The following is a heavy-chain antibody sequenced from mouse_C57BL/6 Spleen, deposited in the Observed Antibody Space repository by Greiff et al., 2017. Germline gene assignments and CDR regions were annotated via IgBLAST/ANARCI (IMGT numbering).Heavy chain of an antibody. J-gene: IGHJ3*01. V-gene: IGHV5-9*01. Sequence: EVMLVESGGGLVKPGGSLKLSCAASGFTFSSYTMSWVRQTPEKRLEWVATISGGGGNTYYPGSVKGRFTITRDNAKNTLYLQMSSLRSEDTALYYCASHYDGPFAYWGQGTLVTVSA. CDR1: GFTFSSYT. D-gene: IGHD2-3*01. CDR2: ISGGGGNT. CDR3: ASHYDGPFAY.